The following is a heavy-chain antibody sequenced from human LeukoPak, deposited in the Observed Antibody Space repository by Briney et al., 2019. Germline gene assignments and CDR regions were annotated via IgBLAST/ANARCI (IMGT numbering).Heavy chain of an antibody. CDR1: GGSISSGGNF. CDR2: IYYSGTT. J-gene: IGHJ6*02. CDR3: ARGGSGSYYSVYYAVDV. D-gene: IGHD1-26*01. Sequence: SETLSLTCTVSGGSISSGGNFWSWIRQRPGKGLEWIGFIYYSGTTYSNPSLKSRDAISADTSKNEFSLKLSSLTAADTAVYYCARGGSGSYYSVYYAVDVWGQGTTVTVS. V-gene: IGHV4-31*03.